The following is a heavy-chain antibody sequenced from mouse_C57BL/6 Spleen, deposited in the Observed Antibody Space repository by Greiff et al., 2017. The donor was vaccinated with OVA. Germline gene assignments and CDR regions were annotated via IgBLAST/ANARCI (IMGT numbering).Heavy chain of an antibody. V-gene: IGHV1-72*01. CDR2: IDPNSGGT. Sequence: QVQLQQPGAELVKPGASVKLSCKASGYTFTSYWMHWVKQRPGRGLEWIGRIDPNSGGTKYNEKFKSKATLTVDKPSSTAYMQLSSLTSGDSAVYYCARGEITTVAWYYFDYWGQGTTLTVSS. CDR1: GYTFTSYW. J-gene: IGHJ2*01. CDR3: ARGEITTVAWYYFDY. D-gene: IGHD1-1*01.